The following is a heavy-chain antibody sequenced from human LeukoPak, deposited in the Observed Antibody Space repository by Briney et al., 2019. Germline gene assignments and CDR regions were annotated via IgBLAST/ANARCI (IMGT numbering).Heavy chain of an antibody. Sequence: SETLSLTCTVSGGSISSYYWSWIRQPAGKGLGWIGRIYTSGSTNYNPSLKSRVTMSVDTSKNQFSLKLSSVTAADTAVYYCARGSGYSYGYDWFDPWGQGTLVTVSS. J-gene: IGHJ5*02. CDR3: ARGSGYSYGYDWFDP. V-gene: IGHV4-4*07. D-gene: IGHD5-18*01. CDR2: IYTSGST. CDR1: GGSISSYY.